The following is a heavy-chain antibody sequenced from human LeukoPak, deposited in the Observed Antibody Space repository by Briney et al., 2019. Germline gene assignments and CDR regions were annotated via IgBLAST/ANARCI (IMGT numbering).Heavy chain of an antibody. V-gene: IGHV1-3*03. Sequence: ASVKVSCKASGYSFTNYAIHWVRQAPGQRLEWLGWINAGNGNTRYSQEFQGRLTITTDTSASTAYMELSSLRSEDMAVYYCARYYSDTRGTSWFDPWGQGTLVTVSS. CDR1: GYSFTNYA. J-gene: IGHJ5*02. CDR3: ARYYSDTRGTSWFDP. CDR2: INAGNGNT. D-gene: IGHD3-22*01.